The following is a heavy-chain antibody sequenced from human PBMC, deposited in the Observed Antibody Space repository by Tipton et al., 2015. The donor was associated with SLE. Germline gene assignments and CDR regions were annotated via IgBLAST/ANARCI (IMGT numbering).Heavy chain of an antibody. CDR3: ARSPLVYESMEQQLEYFQH. Sequence: TLSLTCVVYGGSFSGYYWNWIRQPPGKGLEWIGEINHSGDTNYNPSLKSRVTISLDASKNQFSLKLNSVTAADTAVYFCARSPLVYESMEQQLEYFQHWGWGTLVTVSS. CDR1: GGSFSGYY. CDR2: INHSGDT. J-gene: IGHJ1*01. D-gene: IGHD6-13*01. V-gene: IGHV4-34*01.